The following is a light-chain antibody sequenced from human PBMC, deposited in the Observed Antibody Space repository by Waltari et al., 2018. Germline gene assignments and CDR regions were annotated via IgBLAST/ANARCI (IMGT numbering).Light chain of an antibody. CDR2: SDN. Sequence: QSVLTQPPSASETPGQRVTIPCSGSTSNIGSNPVNWYQQLPGTAPKLLIYSDNQRPSGVPHRFSGSKSGTSASLAISGLQSEDEADYYCASWDDTLIGVIFGGGTKLTVL. CDR1: TSNIGSNP. J-gene: IGLJ2*01. CDR3: ASWDDTLIGVI. V-gene: IGLV1-44*01.